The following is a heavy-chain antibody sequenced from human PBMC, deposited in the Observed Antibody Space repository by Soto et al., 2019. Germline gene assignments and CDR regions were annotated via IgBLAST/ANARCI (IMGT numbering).Heavy chain of an antibody. D-gene: IGHD3-22*01. CDR1: GGSFSGYY. V-gene: IGHV4-34*01. J-gene: IGHJ4*02. Sequence: PSETLSLTCAVYGGSFSGYYWSWIRQPPGKGLEWIGEINHSGSTNYNPSLKSRVTISVDTSKNQFSLKLSSVTAADTAVYYCARKSLGIYDSSGYLLDFWGQGTLVTVSS. CDR2: INHSGST. CDR3: ARKSLGIYDSSGYLLDF.